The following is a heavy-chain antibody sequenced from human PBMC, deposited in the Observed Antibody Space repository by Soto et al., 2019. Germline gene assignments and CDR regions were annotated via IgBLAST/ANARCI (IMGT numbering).Heavy chain of an antibody. CDR2: IIPIFGTA. D-gene: IGHD6-19*01. CDR3: ARVRSPSHIPPQWLVTIQWFDP. V-gene: IGHV1-69*13. J-gene: IGHJ5*02. CDR1: GGTFSSYA. Sequence: GASVKVSCKASGGTFSSYAISWVRQAPGQGLEWMGGIIPIFGTANYAQKFQGRVTITADESTSTAYMELSSLRSEDTAVYYCARVRSPSHIPPQWLVTIQWFDPWGQGTLVTVSS.